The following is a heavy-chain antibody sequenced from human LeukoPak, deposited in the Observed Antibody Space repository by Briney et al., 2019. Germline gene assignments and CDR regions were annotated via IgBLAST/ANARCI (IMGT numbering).Heavy chain of an antibody. V-gene: IGHV3-48*01. D-gene: IGHD6-13*01. CDR3: ATSIAAAGTFVPSPPPDY. CDR2: ISSSSSTI. CDR1: GFTFDDYG. J-gene: IGHJ4*02. Sequence: GGSLRLSCVASGFTFDDYGMSWVRQAPGKGLEWVSYISSSSSTIYYADSVKGRFTISRDNAKNSLYLQMNSLRAEGTAVYYCATSIAAAGTFVPSPPPDYWGQGTLVTVSS.